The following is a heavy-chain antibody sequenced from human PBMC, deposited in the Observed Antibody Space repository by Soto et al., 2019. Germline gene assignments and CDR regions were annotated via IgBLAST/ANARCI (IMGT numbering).Heavy chain of an antibody. D-gene: IGHD1-26*01. CDR3: ARDDSGFSGSHYIDYFNY. V-gene: IGHV1-46*01. J-gene: IGHJ4*02. Sequence: ASVKVSCKASGYTFTSYYMHWVRQAPGQGLEWMGIMSPSGSTSYAQKFQGRVTMTRDTSISTAYMELSRLRSDDTAVYYCARDDSGFSGSHYIDYFNYWGQGALVTVSS. CDR2: MSPSGST. CDR1: GYTFTSYY.